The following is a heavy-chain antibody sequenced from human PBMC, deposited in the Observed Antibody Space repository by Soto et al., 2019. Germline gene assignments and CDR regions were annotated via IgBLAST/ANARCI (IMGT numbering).Heavy chain of an antibody. CDR1: GFSLSTSGAG. J-gene: IGHJ4*02. CDR2: IYWDDDK. CDR3: AHKGDGYRGFKY. D-gene: IGHD5-12*01. Sequence: QITLKESGPTLVKPTQTLTLTCTLSGFSLSTSGAGVGWIRQPPGKALEGLALIYWDDDKRYSPSLKSRLTITKDTSKNQVVLTTTNMDPVDTATYYCAHKGDGYRGFKYWGQGTLVTVSS. V-gene: IGHV2-5*02.